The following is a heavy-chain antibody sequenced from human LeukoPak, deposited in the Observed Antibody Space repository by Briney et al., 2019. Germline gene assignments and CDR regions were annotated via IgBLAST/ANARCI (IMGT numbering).Heavy chain of an antibody. CDR1: GGSISSSSYY. Sequence: SETLSLTCTVSGGSISSSSYYWGWIRQPPGKGLEWIGSIYYSGSTYYNPSLKSRVTISVDTSKNQFSLKLSSVTAADTAVYYGARARLYNFGWGIRGYYFDQGAREP. V-gene: IGHV4-39*07. J-gene: IGHJ4*02. D-gene: IGHD3-10*01. CDR3: ARARLYNFGWGIRGYYFDQ. CDR2: IYYSGST.